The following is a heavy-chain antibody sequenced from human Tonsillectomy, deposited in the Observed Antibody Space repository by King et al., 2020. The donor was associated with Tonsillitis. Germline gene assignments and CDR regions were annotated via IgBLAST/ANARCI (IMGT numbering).Heavy chain of an antibody. CDR1: GFTFSSYW. D-gene: IGHD2-2*01. V-gene: IGHV3-7*01. Sequence: VQLVESGGGLVQPGGSLRLSCAASGFTFSSYWMSWVRQAPGKGLEWVANIKQDGSEKYYVDSVKGRFTISRDNAKNSLYLQMNSLRAEDTAVYYCAREGIVVVPAANWFDPWGQGTLVTVSS. CDR3: AREGIVVVPAANWFDP. J-gene: IGHJ5*02. CDR2: IKQDGSEK.